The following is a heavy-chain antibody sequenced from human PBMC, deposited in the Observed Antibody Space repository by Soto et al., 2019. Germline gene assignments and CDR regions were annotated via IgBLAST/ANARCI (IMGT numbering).Heavy chain of an antibody. J-gene: IGHJ4*02. CDR1: GYTFTSYG. Sequence: ASVKVSCTASGYTFTSYGISWVRQAPGQGLEWMGWISAYNGNTNYAQKLQGRVTMTTDTSTSTAYMELRSLRSDDTAVYYCATRAHDYGDPAYFDYWGQGTLVTVSS. V-gene: IGHV1-18*01. D-gene: IGHD4-17*01. CDR2: ISAYNGNT. CDR3: ATRAHDYGDPAYFDY.